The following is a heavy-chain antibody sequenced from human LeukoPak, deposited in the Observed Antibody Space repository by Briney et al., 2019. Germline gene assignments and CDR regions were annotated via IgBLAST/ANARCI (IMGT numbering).Heavy chain of an antibody. J-gene: IGHJ4*02. CDR2: ISSSGSTI. CDR3: ARDQGYYYGSGSYHY. D-gene: IGHD3-10*01. V-gene: IGHV3-48*04. CDR1: GFTFSSYS. Sequence: PGGSLRLSCAASGFTFSSYSMNWVRQAPGKGLEWVSYISSSGSTIYYADSVKGRFTISRDNAKNSLYLQMNSLRAEDAAVYYCARDQGYYYGSGSYHYWGQGTLVTVSS.